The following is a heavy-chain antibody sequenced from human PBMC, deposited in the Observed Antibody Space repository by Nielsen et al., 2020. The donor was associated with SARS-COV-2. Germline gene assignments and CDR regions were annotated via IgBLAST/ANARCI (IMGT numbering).Heavy chain of an antibody. D-gene: IGHD3-10*01. CDR1: GFTFSSYA. Sequence: GGSLRLSCAASGFTFSSYAMHWVRQAPGKGLEWVAVISYDGSNKYYADSVKGRFTISRDNSKNTLYLQMNSLRAEDTAVYYCARDQFDYYGSGSYYNPYYYYGMDVWGQGTTVTVSS. V-gene: IGHV3-30-3*01. CDR3: ARDQFDYYGSGSYYNPYYYYGMDV. CDR2: ISYDGSNK. J-gene: IGHJ6*02.